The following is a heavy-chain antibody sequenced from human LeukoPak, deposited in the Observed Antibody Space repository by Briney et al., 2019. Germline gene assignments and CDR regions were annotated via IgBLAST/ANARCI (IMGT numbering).Heavy chain of an antibody. Sequence: ASVKVSCKASGYTFTGYYMHWVRQAPGQGLEWMGRINPNSGGTNYAQKFQGRVTMTRDTSISTAYMELSRLRSDDTAVYYCARGSPQLRFLEWLPRPGGFDYWGQGTLVTVSS. J-gene: IGHJ4*02. CDR3: ARGSPQLRFLEWLPRPGGFDY. CDR1: GYTFTGYY. CDR2: INPNSGGT. V-gene: IGHV1-2*06. D-gene: IGHD3-3*01.